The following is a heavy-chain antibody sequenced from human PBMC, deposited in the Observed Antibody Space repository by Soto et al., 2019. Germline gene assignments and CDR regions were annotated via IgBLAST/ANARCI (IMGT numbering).Heavy chain of an antibody. Sequence: LRLSCAASGFTVSGMFMNWVRQAPGKGLEWVSVIYPAGPTYYADSVKGRFTISRDNSKNTLYLQMNSLRSEDTAVYYCAREVEYTSAFGISSSFDYWGQGTLVTVSS. CDR2: IYPAGPT. CDR1: GFTVSGMF. CDR3: AREVEYTSAFGISSSFDY. D-gene: IGHD6-19*01. J-gene: IGHJ4*02. V-gene: IGHV3-53*05.